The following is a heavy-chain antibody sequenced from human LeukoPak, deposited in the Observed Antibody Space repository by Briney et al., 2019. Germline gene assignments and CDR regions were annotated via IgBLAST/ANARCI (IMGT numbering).Heavy chain of an antibody. D-gene: IGHD2-8*01. Sequence: PGGSLRLSCAASGFTFSSYGMHWVRQAPGKGLEWVAVIWYDGSNKYYADSVKGRFTISRDNSKNTLYLQMNSLRAEDTAVYYCAKGKYVYYFDYWGQGTLVTVSS. CDR3: AKGKYVYYFDY. V-gene: IGHV3-33*06. CDR2: IWYDGSNK. J-gene: IGHJ4*02. CDR1: GFTFSSYG.